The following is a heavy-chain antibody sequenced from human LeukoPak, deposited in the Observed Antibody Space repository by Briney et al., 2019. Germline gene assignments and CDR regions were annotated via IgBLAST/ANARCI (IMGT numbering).Heavy chain of an antibody. CDR2: ISSSGSTI. Sequence: GGSLKLSCAASGFTFSSYEMNWVRQAPGKGLEWVSYISSSGSTIYYADSVKGRFTISRDNAKNSLYLQMNSLRAEGTAVYYCARAPRGVRYYYGMDVWGKGTTVTVSS. V-gene: IGHV3-48*03. CDR1: GFTFSSYE. J-gene: IGHJ6*04. D-gene: IGHD3-10*01. CDR3: ARAPRGVRYYYGMDV.